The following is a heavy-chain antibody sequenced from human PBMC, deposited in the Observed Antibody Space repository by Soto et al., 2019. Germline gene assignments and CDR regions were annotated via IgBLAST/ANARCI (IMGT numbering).Heavy chain of an antibody. CDR1: GYTFTSYG. CDR2: ISAYNGNT. V-gene: IGHV1-18*04. CDR3: ARARGGILLVVAATHYVFDI. J-gene: IGHJ3*02. D-gene: IGHD2-15*01. Sequence: ASVKVSCKASGYTFTSYGISWVRQAPGQGLEWMGWISAYNGNTNDAQKLQGRVTMTTDTSTSTAYMELRTLRSDDTAVYYCARARGGILLVVAATHYVFDIWGQGTTVTV.